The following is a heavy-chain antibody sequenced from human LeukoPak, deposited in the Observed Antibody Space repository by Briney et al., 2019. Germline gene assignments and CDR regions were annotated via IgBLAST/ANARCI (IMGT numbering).Heavy chain of an antibody. V-gene: IGHV4-59*08. J-gene: IGHJ4*02. D-gene: IGHD5-12*01. Sequence: SQTLSLTWPVSGGSIIIYYWGWIRHPPGTGLGWIGYIYYSGSTNYNTSLTSRVTISVDTSKNQFSLKLSSVTAADTAVYYCARQDGGYDTILDYWGQGTLVTVSS. CDR1: GGSIIIYY. CDR2: IYYSGST. CDR3: ARQDGGYDTILDY.